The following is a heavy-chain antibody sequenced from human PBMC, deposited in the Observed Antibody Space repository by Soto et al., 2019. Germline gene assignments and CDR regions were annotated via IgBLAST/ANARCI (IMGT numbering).Heavy chain of an antibody. CDR3: ASPKIAFYNWFDP. Sequence: PSETLSLTCTVSGGSISNSSYYLSWIRPPPGKGLEWIGSIYYSGSTYYNPSLKSRVTISVDTSKNQFSLKLSSVTAADTAVYYCASPKIAFYNWFDPWGQGTLVTSPQ. V-gene: IGHV4-39*01. D-gene: IGHD3-3*02. CDR1: GGSISNSSYY. J-gene: IGHJ5*02. CDR2: IYYSGST.